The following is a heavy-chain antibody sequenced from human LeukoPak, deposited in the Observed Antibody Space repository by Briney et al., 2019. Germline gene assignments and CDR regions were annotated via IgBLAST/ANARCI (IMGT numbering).Heavy chain of an antibody. CDR3: ARGELARRFDD. Sequence: GSLRLSCAAAGFTVSNNYMSWVRQAPGKGLEWVSVIYSGGTTYYTDSVEGRFTISRDNSENTLYLQMNSLRAEDTAVYYCARGELARRFDDWGQGTLVTVSS. CDR1: GFTVSNNY. J-gene: IGHJ4*02. D-gene: IGHD3-10*01. V-gene: IGHV3-66*02. CDR2: IYSGGTT.